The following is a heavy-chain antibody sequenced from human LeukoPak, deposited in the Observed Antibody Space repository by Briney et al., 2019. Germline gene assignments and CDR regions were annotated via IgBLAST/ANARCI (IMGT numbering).Heavy chain of an antibody. D-gene: IGHD4-23*01. Sequence: PSETLSLTCTISGDSINSYHWSWLRQPPGSKLEWIGYFYYSGVTNYNPSLKSRVTMSLDTSKNQFSLKLSSVTAADTAVYYCASLTVVTTRPQYGMDVWGQGTTVTVSS. CDR1: GDSINSYH. J-gene: IGHJ6*02. V-gene: IGHV4-59*08. CDR2: FYYSGVT. CDR3: ASLTVVTTRPQYGMDV.